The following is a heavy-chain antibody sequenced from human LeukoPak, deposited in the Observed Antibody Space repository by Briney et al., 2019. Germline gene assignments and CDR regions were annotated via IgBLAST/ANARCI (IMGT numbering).Heavy chain of an antibody. D-gene: IGHD2-2*01. J-gene: IGHJ4*02. CDR2: IYYSGST. Sequence: PSETLSLTCTVSSGSISSYYWAWLRQPPGKGLEWIGNIYYSGSTNYNPSLKSRVTISVDTSKNHFYLKLSPVTAADTAVYYCARLPQKKNVPATANFDYWGQGTLVTVSS. CDR1: SGSISSYY. CDR3: ARLPQKKNVPATANFDY. V-gene: IGHV4-59*08.